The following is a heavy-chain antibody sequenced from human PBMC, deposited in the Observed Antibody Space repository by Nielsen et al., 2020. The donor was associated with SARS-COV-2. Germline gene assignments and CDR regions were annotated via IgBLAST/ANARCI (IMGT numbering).Heavy chain of an antibody. Sequence: GESLKISCAASGFTFSSYGMHWVRQAPGKGLEWVANIKQDGSEKYYVDSVKGRFTISRDNAKNSLYLQMNSLRAEDTAVYYCARDLGSANDYSNYVSWYFDLWGRGTLVTVSS. CDR3: ARDLGSANDYSNYVSWYFDL. V-gene: IGHV3-7*03. CDR1: GFTFSSYG. J-gene: IGHJ2*01. CDR2: IKQDGSEK. D-gene: IGHD4-11*01.